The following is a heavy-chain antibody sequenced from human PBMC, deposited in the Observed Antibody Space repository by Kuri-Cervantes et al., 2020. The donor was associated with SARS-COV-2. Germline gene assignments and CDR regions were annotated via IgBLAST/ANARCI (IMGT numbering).Heavy chain of an antibody. D-gene: IGHD3-22*01. J-gene: IGHJ3*02. CDR1: GFTFSSYA. CDR2: ISGSGGRT. Sequence: GGSLRLSSAASGFTFSSYAMSWVRQAPGKGLEWVSDISGSGGRTYYADSMKGRFTISSENSKNTLYLQMNSLRAEDTAIYYCARDQSITMIVVVNRDAFDIWGQGTMVTVSS. V-gene: IGHV3-23*01. CDR3: ARDQSITMIVVVNRDAFDI.